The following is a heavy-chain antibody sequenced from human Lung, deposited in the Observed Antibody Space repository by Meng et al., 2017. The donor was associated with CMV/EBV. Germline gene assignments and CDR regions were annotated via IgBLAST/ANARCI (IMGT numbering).Heavy chain of an antibody. CDR3: ATTIIDNWNDEDRFDS. CDR1: GFRFSDYY. V-gene: IGHV3-11*01. CDR2: ISNSGNTI. Sequence: SGFRFSDYYLSWIRQAPEKGLEWISHISNSGNTISYRDSVKSRFTISRDNAKNSLFLHMISLRVEDTAVYYCATTIIDNWNDEDRFDSWGQGTLVTVSS. D-gene: IGHD1-20*01. J-gene: IGHJ4*02.